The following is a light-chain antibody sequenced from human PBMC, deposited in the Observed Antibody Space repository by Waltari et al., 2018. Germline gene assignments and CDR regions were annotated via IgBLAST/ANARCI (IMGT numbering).Light chain of an antibody. J-gene: IGKJ4*01. Sequence: EMVLTHSPGTLSLSPGERATLSCRASQSFSTISLTWYQQKPGQAPRLLIYGTSSRPTGIPDRFSGSGSGTDFTLTSSRLQPEDFAIYYCQQYDGIVVTFGGGTKVEI. CDR2: GTS. CDR1: QSFSTIS. V-gene: IGKV3-20*01. CDR3: QQYDGIVVT.